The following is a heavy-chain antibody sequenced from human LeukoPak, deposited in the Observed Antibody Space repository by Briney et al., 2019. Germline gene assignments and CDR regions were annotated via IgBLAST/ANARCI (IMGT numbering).Heavy chain of an antibody. V-gene: IGHV1-2*02. CDR2: INPTRGDT. CDR3: VRDDGH. CDR1: EYICTRYY. D-gene: IGHD4-17*01. Sequence: ASVKVSFKGSEYICTRYYIHWVGQAPGQREEWRGWINPTRGDTNNAKNIQDRVTLTRDTSISTAYMDLSRLTFDHTAVYYCVRDDGHWGQGTLVSVSS. J-gene: IGHJ4*02.